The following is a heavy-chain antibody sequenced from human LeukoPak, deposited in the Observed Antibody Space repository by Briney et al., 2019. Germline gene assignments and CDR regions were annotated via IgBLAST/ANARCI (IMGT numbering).Heavy chain of an antibody. Sequence: SVKVSCKASGGTFSTYAISWVRQAPGQGLEWMGGIIPILATANYAQKFQGRVTITADESTSTAYMELSSLRSEDTAVYYCATSPTSDSPGYWGQGTPVTVSS. CDR1: GGTFSTYA. D-gene: IGHD2-21*02. CDR3: ATSPTSDSPGY. J-gene: IGHJ4*02. CDR2: IIPILATA. V-gene: IGHV1-69*01.